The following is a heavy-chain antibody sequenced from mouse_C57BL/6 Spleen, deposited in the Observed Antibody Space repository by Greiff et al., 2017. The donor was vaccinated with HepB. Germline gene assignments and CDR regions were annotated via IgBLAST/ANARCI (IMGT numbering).Heavy chain of an antibody. CDR1: GYTFTSYW. V-gene: IGHV1-64*01. D-gene: IGHD1-1*01. J-gene: IGHJ2*01. CDR3: ARGAVGEDYFDY. Sequence: QVQLQQPGAELVKPGASVKLSCKASGYTFTSYWMHWVKQRPGQGLEWIGMIHPNGGSTNYNEKFKSKATLTVDKSSSTAYMQLSSLTSEDSAVYYCARGAVGEDYFDYWGQGTTLTVSS. CDR2: IHPNGGST.